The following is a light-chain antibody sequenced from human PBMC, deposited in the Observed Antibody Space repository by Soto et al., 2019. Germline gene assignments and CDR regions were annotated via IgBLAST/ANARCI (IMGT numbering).Light chain of an antibody. J-gene: IGKJ1*01. V-gene: IGKV1-5*01. CDR1: QSISSW. Sequence: IQMIQSSSTLSASVGDRVTITCRASQSISSWLAWYQQKPGKAPKLLIYDASSLESGVPSRFSGSGSGTEFTLTISSLQPDDFATYYCQQYNSYWTFGQGTKVDI. CDR2: DAS. CDR3: QQYNSYWT.